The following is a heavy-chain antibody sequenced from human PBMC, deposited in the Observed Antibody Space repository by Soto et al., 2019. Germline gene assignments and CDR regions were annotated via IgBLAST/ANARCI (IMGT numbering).Heavy chain of an antibody. CDR1: GFTFSSYA. V-gene: IGHV3-23*01. Sequence: GGSLRLSCAASGFTFSSYAMSWVRQAPGKGLEWVSAISGSGGSTYYADSVKGRFTISRDNSKNTLYLQMNSLRAEDTAVYYCAKDSPPSRGVSGSYVYWGQGTLVTVSS. D-gene: IGHD1-26*01. J-gene: IGHJ4*02. CDR2: ISGSGGST. CDR3: AKDSPPSRGVSGSYVY.